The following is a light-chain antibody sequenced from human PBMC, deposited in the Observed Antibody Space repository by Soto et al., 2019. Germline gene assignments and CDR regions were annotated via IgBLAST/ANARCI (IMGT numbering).Light chain of an antibody. V-gene: IGLV1-51*01. CDR1: SSNIGHNL. CDR3: GTWDSSLNVVL. Sequence: QSVLTQPPSVSAAPGQNVTISCSGSSSNIGHNLVSWYRQLPGTATKLVIFDNNKRPSGIPDRFSGSKSGTSATLGITGLQTGDEADYYCGTWDSSLNVVLFGGGTKLTVL. J-gene: IGLJ2*01. CDR2: DNN.